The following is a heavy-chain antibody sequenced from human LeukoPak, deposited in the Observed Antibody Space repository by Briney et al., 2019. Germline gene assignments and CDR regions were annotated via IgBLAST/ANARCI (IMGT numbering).Heavy chain of an antibody. CDR1: GFTFTNYW. V-gene: IGHV3-7*03. Sequence: GESLRLSCATFGFTFTNYWMAWVRQAPGKGLEWVANIKDDGSETNYLDAVKGRFTISRDNAKNSLYVQMNSLRAEDTAVYFCARVGPLYEDSGYRSLDFWGQGTLVTVSS. CDR3: ARVGPLYEDSGYRSLDF. D-gene: IGHD3-22*01. J-gene: IGHJ4*02. CDR2: IKDDGSET.